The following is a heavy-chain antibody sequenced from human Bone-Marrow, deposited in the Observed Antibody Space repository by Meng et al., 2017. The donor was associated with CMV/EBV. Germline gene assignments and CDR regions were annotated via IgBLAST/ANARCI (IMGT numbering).Heavy chain of an antibody. V-gene: IGHV3-48*03. Sequence: GESLKISCAASGFTFSSYEMNWVRQAPGKGLEWVSYISSSGSTIYYADSVKGRFTISRDNAKNSLYLQMNSLRAEDTAVYYCARDWYYDFYSEASDAFDIWGQGTRVTVSS. CDR2: ISSSGSTI. J-gene: IGHJ3*02. CDR3: ARDWYYDFYSEASDAFDI. D-gene: IGHD3-3*01. CDR1: GFTFSSYE.